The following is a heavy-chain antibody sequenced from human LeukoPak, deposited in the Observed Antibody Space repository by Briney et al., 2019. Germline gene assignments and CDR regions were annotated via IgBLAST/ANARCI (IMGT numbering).Heavy chain of an antibody. V-gene: IGHV3-53*01. CDR2: IYSGGTT. Sequence: GGSLRLSCAASGFTVSGNYMTWVRQAPGKGLEWVSLIYSGGTTFYADSVKGRFTISRDNSKNTLYLQMNSLRAEDTAVYYCGSGEWPHNYWGQGTLVAVSS. CDR3: GSGEWPHNY. J-gene: IGHJ4*02. D-gene: IGHD3-10*01. CDR1: GFTVSGNY.